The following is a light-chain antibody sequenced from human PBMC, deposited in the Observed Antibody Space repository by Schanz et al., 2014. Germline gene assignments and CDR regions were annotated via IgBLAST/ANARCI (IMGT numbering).Light chain of an antibody. V-gene: IGKV3-20*01. CDR3: QQYGSSRIT. CDR2: AAF. CDR1: QSVSSY. Sequence: EIVLTQSPATLSLSPGERATLSCRASQSVSSYLAWYQQKPGQAPRLLIYAAFGRATGIPDRFSGSGSGTDFTLTISSLQSEDFAVYFCQQYGSSRITFGPGTKVDIK. J-gene: IGKJ3*01.